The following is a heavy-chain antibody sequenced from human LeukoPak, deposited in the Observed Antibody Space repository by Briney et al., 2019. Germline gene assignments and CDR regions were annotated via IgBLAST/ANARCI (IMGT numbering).Heavy chain of an antibody. J-gene: IGHJ4*02. D-gene: IGHD4-17*01. CDR3: ARLYGDYLSPIHY. V-gene: IGHV4-59*08. Sequence: KTSETLSLTCTVSGGSISSYYWSWIRQPPGKGLEWIGYIYYSGSTNYNPSLKSRVTISVDTSKNQFSLKLRSVTAADTAVYYCARLYGDYLSPIHYWGQGTLVTVSS. CDR1: GGSISSYY. CDR2: IYYSGST.